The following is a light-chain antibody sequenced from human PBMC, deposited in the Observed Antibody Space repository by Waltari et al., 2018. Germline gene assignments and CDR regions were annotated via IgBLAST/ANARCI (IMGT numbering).Light chain of an antibody. CDR2: YVS. CDR1: NIGSKS. Sequence: SYVLTQPPSVSVAPGKTARITCGGNNIGSKSVHWYQQKPGRAPLLVLYYVSDRPSGIPGRFSGSNSGNTATLTISRVEAGDEADYYCQVWDSGSDHRVFGGGTKLTVL. J-gene: IGLJ3*02. CDR3: QVWDSGSDHRV. V-gene: IGLV3-21*04.